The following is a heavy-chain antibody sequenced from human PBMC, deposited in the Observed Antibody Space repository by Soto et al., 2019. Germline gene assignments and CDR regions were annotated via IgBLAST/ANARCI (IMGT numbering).Heavy chain of an antibody. V-gene: IGHV1-69*13. D-gene: IGHD2-21*02. J-gene: IGHJ6*02. CDR3: ARGDCSGGDCYLRRDYYYYGMDV. CDR1: GGTFSSYA. CDR2: IIPIFGTA. Sequence: SVKVSCKAFGGTFSSYAISWVRQAPGQGLEWMGGIIPIFGTANYAQKFQGRVTITADESTSTAYMELSSLRSEDTAVYYCARGDCSGGDCYLRRDYYYYGMDVWGQGTTVTVSS.